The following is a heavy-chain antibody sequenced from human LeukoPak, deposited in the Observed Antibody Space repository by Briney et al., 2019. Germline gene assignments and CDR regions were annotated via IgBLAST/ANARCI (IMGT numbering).Heavy chain of an antibody. CDR2: IWYDGSNK. D-gene: IGHD1-26*01. CDR3: ARERGSYSMTYFDY. J-gene: IGHJ4*02. CDR1: GFTFSSYG. V-gene: IGHV3-33*01. Sequence: PGRSLRLSCAASGFTFSSYGMHWVREAPGKGLEWVAVIWYDGSNKYYADSVKGRFTISRDNSKNTLYLQMNSLRAEDTAVYYCARERGSYSMTYFDYWGQGTLVTVSS.